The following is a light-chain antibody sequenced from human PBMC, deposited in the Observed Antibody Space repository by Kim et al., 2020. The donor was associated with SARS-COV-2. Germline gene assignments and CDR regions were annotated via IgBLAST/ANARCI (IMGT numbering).Light chain of an antibody. CDR3: STYTDSVK. CDR1: SSDVGADHY. CDR2: DVS. J-gene: IGLJ3*02. V-gene: IGLV2-14*03. Sequence: SLGQSITISCTGSSSDVGADHYVSCYRHHPGKPPKLLIYDVSLRPSGISNRFSGSKSGNTASLTISGLQAEDEADYYCSTYTDSVKFGGGTQLTVL.